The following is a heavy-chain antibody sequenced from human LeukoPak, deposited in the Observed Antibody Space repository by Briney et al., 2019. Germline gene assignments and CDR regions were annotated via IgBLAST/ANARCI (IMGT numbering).Heavy chain of an antibody. Sequence: GGSLRLSCAASGFTFSSYAMSWVRQAPGKGLEWVSYVSSSSSTIYYADSVKGRFTISRDNAKNSLYLQMNSLRAEDTAVYYCARVDSSGWYLDDAFDIWGQGTMVTVSS. J-gene: IGHJ3*02. D-gene: IGHD6-19*01. CDR1: GFTFSSYA. CDR3: ARVDSSGWYLDDAFDI. V-gene: IGHV3-48*01. CDR2: VSSSSSTI.